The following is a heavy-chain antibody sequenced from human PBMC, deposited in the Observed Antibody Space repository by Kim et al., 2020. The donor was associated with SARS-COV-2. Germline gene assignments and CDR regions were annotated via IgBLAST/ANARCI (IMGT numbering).Heavy chain of an antibody. Sequence: SETLSLTCTVSGGSISSGGYYWSWIRQHPGKGLEWIGYIYYSGSTYYNPSLKSRVTISVDTSKNQFSLKLSSVTAADTAVYYCALMVRGVIYAFDIWGQGKMVTVSS. V-gene: IGHV4-31*03. D-gene: IGHD3-10*01. CDR3: ALMVRGVIYAFDI. CDR1: GGSISSGGYY. J-gene: IGHJ3*02. CDR2: IYYSGST.